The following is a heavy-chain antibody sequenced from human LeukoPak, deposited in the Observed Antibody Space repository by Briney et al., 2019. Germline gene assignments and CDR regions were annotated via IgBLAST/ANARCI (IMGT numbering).Heavy chain of an antibody. J-gene: IGHJ4*02. Sequence: PGGSLRLSCAASGFTFKTYAMSWVRQAPGKGLEWVSIISDNGGSTYYADSVRGRFTVSRENSKNTLYLQMNSLTTEDTALYYCAKGDTAVPNTRRFDYWGQGTLVTVSS. CDR2: ISDNGGST. CDR1: GFTFKTYA. CDR3: AKGDTAVPNTRRFDY. V-gene: IGHV3-23*01. D-gene: IGHD4-11*01.